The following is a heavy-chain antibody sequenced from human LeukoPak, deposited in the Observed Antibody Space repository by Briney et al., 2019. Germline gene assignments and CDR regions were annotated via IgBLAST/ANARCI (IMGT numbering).Heavy chain of an antibody. D-gene: IGHD6-19*01. V-gene: IGHV3-23*01. CDR3: AQGYSSGWFPY. J-gene: IGHJ4*02. Sequence: PGGSLRLSCAVSGFSISSDGKRWVRQAPGKGREWISAISVDGDSTYYADPVKGRFIITRDNSENTLHLQKNSVRTEDAAVYYCAQGYSSGWFPYWGQGSLVSVSS. CDR2: ISVDGDST. CDR1: GFSISSDG.